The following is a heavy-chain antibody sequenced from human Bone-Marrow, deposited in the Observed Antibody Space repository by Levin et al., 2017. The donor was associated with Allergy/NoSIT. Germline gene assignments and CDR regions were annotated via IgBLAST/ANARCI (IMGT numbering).Heavy chain of an antibody. Sequence: SGGSLRLSCSASGFTFSSYAMHWVRQAPGKGLEYVSAISSNGGSTYYADSVKGRFTISRDNSKNTLYLQMSSLRAEDTAVYYCVKAKYSSSPVVSYSYWYFDLWGRGTLVTVSS. CDR1: GFTFSSYA. J-gene: IGHJ2*01. CDR2: ISSNGGST. D-gene: IGHD6-13*01. V-gene: IGHV3-64D*06. CDR3: VKAKYSSSPVVSYSYWYFDL.